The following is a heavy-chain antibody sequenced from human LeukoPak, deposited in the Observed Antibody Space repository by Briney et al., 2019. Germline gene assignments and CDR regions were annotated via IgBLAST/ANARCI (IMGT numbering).Heavy chain of an antibody. CDR1: GFTFSTFA. CDR2: IFPSGGEI. J-gene: IGHJ4*02. V-gene: IGHV3-23*01. Sequence: GGSLRLSCAASGFTFSTFAMIWVRQPPGKGLEWVSSIFPSGGEIHYADSVRGRFTISRDNSKSTLSLQMNSLRAEDTAIYYCATYRQVLLPFESWGQGTLATVSS. D-gene: IGHD2-8*02. CDR3: ATYRQVLLPFES.